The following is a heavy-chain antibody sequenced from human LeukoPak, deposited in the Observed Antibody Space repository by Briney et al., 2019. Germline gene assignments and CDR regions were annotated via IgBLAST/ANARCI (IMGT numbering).Heavy chain of an antibody. CDR3: ARHRTGYSYGYYYYYMDV. CDR2: IYHSGST. CDR1: GGSISSSNW. V-gene: IGHV4-4*02. D-gene: IGHD5-18*01. Sequence: SETLSLTRAVSGGSISSSNWWSWVRQPPGKGLEWIGEIYHSGSTNYNPSLKSRVTISVDTSKNQFSLKLSSVTAADTAVYYCARHRTGYSYGYYYYYMDVWGKGTTVTISS. J-gene: IGHJ6*03.